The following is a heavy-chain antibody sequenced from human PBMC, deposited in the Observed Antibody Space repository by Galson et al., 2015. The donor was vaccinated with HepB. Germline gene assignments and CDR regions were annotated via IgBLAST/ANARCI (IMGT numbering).Heavy chain of an antibody. V-gene: IGHV1-18*01. CDR1: GYTFTSYG. D-gene: IGHD3-22*01. J-gene: IGHJ4*02. CDR3: ARTYDYYDSSGYGH. CDR2: ISAYNGNT. Sequence: SVKVSCKASGYTFTSYGISWVRQAPGQGLEWMGWISAYNGNTNYAQKLQGRVTMTTDTSTSTAYMELRSLRSDDTAVYYCARTYDYYDSSGYGHWGQGTLVTVSS.